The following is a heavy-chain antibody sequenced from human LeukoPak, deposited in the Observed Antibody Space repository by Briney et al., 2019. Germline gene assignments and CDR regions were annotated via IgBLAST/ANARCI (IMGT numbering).Heavy chain of an antibody. CDR2: INPNSGGT. CDR3: ARDGYCSSTSCSGVPKI. J-gene: IGHJ4*02. Sequence: ASVKVSCKASGYTFSIYAINWVRQAPGQGLEWMGWINPNSGGTNYAQKFQGRVTVTRDTSISTAYMELSRLRSDDTAAYYCARDGYCSSTSCSGVPKIWGQGTLVTVSS. V-gene: IGHV1-2*02. D-gene: IGHD2-2*03. CDR1: GYTFSIYA.